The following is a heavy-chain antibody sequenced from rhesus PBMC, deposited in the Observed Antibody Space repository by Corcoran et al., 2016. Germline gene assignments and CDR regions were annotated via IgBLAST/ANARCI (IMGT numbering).Heavy chain of an antibody. Sequence: QVTLKESGPALVKPTQTLTLTCTFSGFSLSTSGMGVGWIRQPHGKTLEWLATLYWDDDKRYSTSLKSRLTISKDTSKNQVVLTMTNMDPVDTATYYCARRQGAGTLDVWGRGVLVTVSS. D-gene: IGHD1-1*01. CDR3: ARRQGAGTLDV. V-gene: IGHV2-1*01. CDR2: LYWDDDK. J-gene: IGHJ5-2*02. CDR1: GFSLSTSGMG.